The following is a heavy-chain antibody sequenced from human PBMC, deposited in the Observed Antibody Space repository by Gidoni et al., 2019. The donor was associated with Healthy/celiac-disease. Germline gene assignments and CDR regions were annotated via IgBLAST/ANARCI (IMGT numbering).Heavy chain of an antibody. CDR1: GFTFGDYA. Sequence: EVQLVESGGGLVQPGRSLRLSCTASGFTFGDYAMSWFRQAPGKGLEWVGFIRSKAYGGTTEYAASVKGRFTISRDDSKSIAYLQMNSLKTEGTAVYYCTRDGDRGSSSWGDYYYYGMDVWGQGTTVTVSS. CDR3: TRDGDRGSSSWGDYYYYGMDV. V-gene: IGHV3-49*03. CDR2: IRSKAYGGTT. J-gene: IGHJ6*02. D-gene: IGHD6-6*01.